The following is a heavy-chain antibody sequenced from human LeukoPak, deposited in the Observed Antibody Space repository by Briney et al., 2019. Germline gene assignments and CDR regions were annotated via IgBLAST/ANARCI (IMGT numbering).Heavy chain of an antibody. D-gene: IGHD1-1*01. Sequence: PGGSLRLSCTTSGFNFNNAWMNWVRQAPGKGLEWVGRIKSKVDGGTTDYAAPVKGRFTISRDDLENMLYLQMNSLKTEDTAVYYCIADTPPWNPYGLGYWGQGTLVTVSS. CDR1: GFNFNNAW. V-gene: IGHV3-15*07. J-gene: IGHJ4*02. CDR2: IKSKVDGGTT. CDR3: IADTPPWNPYGLGY.